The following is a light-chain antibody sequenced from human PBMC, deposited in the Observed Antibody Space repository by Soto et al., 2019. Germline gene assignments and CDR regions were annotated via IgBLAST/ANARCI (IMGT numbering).Light chain of an antibody. CDR3: QQYDNSPLT. CDR1: QSVSSSY. CDR2: GAS. Sequence: EIVLTQSPGTLSLSLGDRATLSCRASQSVSSSYLAWYQQKPGQAPRLLIYGASNRATGIPDRFSGSGSGTDFTLTISRLEPEDFAVYYCQQYDNSPLTFGGGTKVDIK. J-gene: IGKJ4*01. V-gene: IGKV3-20*01.